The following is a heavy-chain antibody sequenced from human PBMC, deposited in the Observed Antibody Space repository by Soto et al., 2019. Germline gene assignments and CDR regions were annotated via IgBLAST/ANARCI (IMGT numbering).Heavy chain of an antibody. Sequence: PSETLSLTCAVSGDSMSSSDYYWGWIRQPPGKGLEWIGSIYYSGSTYYNPSLQSRVAISVDTSKNQFSLKLKSVTAADTAIYYCARRTVNIRTFYSGLKTHCFDSWGQGAPVTVSS. CDR2: IYYSGST. CDR1: GDSMSSSDYY. V-gene: IGHV4-39*01. D-gene: IGHD6-19*01. J-gene: IGHJ4*02. CDR3: ARRTVNIRTFYSGLKTHCFDS.